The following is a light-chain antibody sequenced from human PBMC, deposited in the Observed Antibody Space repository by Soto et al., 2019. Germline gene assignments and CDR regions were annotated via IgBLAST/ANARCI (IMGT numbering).Light chain of an antibody. J-gene: IGKJ2*01. CDR3: QQYNTFSYT. V-gene: IGKV1-5*01. Sequence: DIQMTQSPSTLSASVGDRVTITCRASQSISTWLAWYQQKPGKAPNLLIYDASSLESGVPSRFSGSGSGTEFTLTISSLQPDDFATYYCQQYNTFSYTFGRGTKLEIK. CDR1: QSISTW. CDR2: DAS.